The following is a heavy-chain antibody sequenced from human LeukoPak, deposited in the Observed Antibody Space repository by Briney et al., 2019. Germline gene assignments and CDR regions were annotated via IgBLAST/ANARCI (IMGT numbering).Heavy chain of an antibody. CDR1: GYTFTSYD. CDR2: MNPNSGNT. J-gene: IGHJ4*02. CDR3: ARAGSGWYGGDFDY. V-gene: IGHV1-8*01. Sequence: ASVKVSCKASGYTFTSYDINWVRQATGQGLGWMGWMNPNSGNTGYAQKFQGRVTMTRNTSISTAYMELSSLRSEDTAVYYCARAGSGWYGGDFDYWGQGTLVTVSS. D-gene: IGHD6-19*01.